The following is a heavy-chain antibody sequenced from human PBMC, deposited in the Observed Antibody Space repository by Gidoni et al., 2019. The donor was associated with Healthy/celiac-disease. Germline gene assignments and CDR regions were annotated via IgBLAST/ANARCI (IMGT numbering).Heavy chain of an antibody. CDR2: ISGSGGST. CDR1: GFTFSSYA. V-gene: IGHV3-23*01. D-gene: IGHD3-22*01. Sequence: EVQLLESGGGLVQPGGSLRLSCAASGFTFSSYAMSWVRQAPGKGLEWVSAISGSGGSTYYADSVKGRFTISRDNSKNTLYLQMNSLRAEDTAVYYCAKDVAVAIDSSRYGGVFDYWGQGTLVTVSS. J-gene: IGHJ4*02. CDR3: AKDVAVAIDSSRYGGVFDY.